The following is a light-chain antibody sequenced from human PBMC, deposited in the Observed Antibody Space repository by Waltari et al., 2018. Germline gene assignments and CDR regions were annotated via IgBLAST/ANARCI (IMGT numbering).Light chain of an antibody. J-gene: IGKJ3*01. CDR1: QSVSSY. V-gene: IGKV3-11*01. CDR3: QQRSNWPPLFT. Sequence: EIVLTQSPATLSLSPGERATLSCRASQSVSSYLAWYQQKPGQAPRLLIYDASNRATGIPARFSGSGYGTDFTLTISSLEPEDFVVYYCQQRSNWPPLFTFGPGTKVDIK. CDR2: DAS.